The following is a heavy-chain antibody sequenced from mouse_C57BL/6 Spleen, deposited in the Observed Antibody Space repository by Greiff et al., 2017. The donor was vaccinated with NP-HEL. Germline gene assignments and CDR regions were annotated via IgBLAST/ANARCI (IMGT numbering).Heavy chain of an antibody. Sequence: QVQLKQPGAELVMPGASVKLSCKASGYTFTSYWMHWVKQRPGQGLEWIGEIDPSDSYTNYNQKFKGKSTLTVDKSSSTAYMQLSSLTSEDSAVYYCARPRQLSLTLAMDYWGQGTSVTVSS. V-gene: IGHV1-69*01. CDR2: IDPSDSYT. CDR1: GYTFTSYW. J-gene: IGHJ4*01. D-gene: IGHD3-2*02. CDR3: ARPRQLSLTLAMDY.